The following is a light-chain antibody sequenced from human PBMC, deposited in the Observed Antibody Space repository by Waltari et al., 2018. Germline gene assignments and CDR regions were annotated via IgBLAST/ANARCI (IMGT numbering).Light chain of an antibody. Sequence: QSALTQPASVSGSPGQSITISCTGTSSDIGGYDYVSWYQQHPAKAPRLLIYEVNNTPSWVSTRFSASESGNTASLTSSGLQTADEADYYCSSFSGSSNPVVFGRGTKLTVL. CDR2: EVN. CDR3: SSFSGSSNPVV. CDR1: SSDIGGYDY. J-gene: IGLJ2*01. V-gene: IGLV2-14*01.